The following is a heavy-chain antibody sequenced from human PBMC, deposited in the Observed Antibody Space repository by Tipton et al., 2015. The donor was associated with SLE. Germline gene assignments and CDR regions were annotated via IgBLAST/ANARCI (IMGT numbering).Heavy chain of an antibody. D-gene: IGHD1-26*01. CDR2: IFYTGST. V-gene: IGHV4-39*07. J-gene: IGHJ4*02. CDR1: DGSIRSTNYY. CDR3: SRSAAGRLYPISFDV. Sequence: TLSLTCTVSDGSIRSTNYYWGWIRQPPGKGLEWIGRIFYTGSTYYNPSLKSRVSFSIETSKHQFSLKLNSVTAADTAVYYCSRSAAGRLYPISFDVRGQGSQVTV.